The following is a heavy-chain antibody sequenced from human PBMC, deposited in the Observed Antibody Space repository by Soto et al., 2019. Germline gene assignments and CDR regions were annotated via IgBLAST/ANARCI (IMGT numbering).Heavy chain of an antibody. CDR2: IRSKANSYAT. CDR3: TREWEYDFWSGYLPYGMDV. V-gene: IGHV3-73*01. J-gene: IGHJ6*02. D-gene: IGHD3-3*01. CDR1: WFSFFGSS. Sequence: GGSLTLSCASHWFSFFGSSMKWVVKASRKGVEWVGRIRSKANSYATAYAASVKGRFTISRDDSKNTAYLQMNSLKTEDTAVYYCTREWEYDFWSGYLPYGMDVWGQGT.